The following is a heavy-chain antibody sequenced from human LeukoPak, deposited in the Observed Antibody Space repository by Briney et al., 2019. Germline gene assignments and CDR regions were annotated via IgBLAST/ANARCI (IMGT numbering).Heavy chain of an antibody. CDR1: GGSISSRTYY. Sequence: SETLSLTCTVSGGSISSRTYYWGWIRQPPGKGLEWIGTIYYSGTTYYNPSLKSRVTISLDTSKNQFSLNLSSVTAADTAVYYCARSVVVTAPLGYWGQGILVTVSS. J-gene: IGHJ4*02. V-gene: IGHV4-39*07. CDR2: IYYSGTT. CDR3: ARSVVVTAPLGY. D-gene: IGHD2-21*02.